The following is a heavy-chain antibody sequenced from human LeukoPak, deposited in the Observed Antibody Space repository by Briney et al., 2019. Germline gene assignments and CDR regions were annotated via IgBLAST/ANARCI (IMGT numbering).Heavy chain of an antibody. D-gene: IGHD3-10*01. CDR1: GFTFSSYW. J-gene: IGHJ5*02. Sequence: GGSLGLSCAASGFTFSSYWMSWVRQAPGKGLEWVANIKQDGSEKYYVDSVKGRFTISRDNAKNSLYLQMNSLRAEDTAVYYCARGIITMVRGVIITKGNWFDPWGQGTLVTVSS. V-gene: IGHV3-7*01. CDR2: IKQDGSEK. CDR3: ARGIITMVRGVIITKGNWFDP.